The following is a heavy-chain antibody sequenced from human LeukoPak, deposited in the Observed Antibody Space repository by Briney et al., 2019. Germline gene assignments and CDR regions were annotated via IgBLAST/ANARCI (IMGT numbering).Heavy chain of an antibody. Sequence: GGSLRLSCAASGFTFSDYYMSWIRQAPGKGLEWVSYISSSGSTIYYADSVKGRFTISRDNAKNSLYLQMNSLRAEDTAVYYCARHPRYCSGGKCYSRNYFYYMDVWGKGTTVTVSS. J-gene: IGHJ6*03. CDR2: ISSSGSTI. CDR3: ARHPRYCSGGKCYSRNYFYYMDV. V-gene: IGHV3-11*04. D-gene: IGHD2-15*01. CDR1: GFTFSDYY.